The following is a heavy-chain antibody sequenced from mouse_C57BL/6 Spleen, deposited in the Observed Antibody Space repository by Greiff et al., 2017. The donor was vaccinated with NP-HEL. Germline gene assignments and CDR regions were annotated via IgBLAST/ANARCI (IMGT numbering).Heavy chain of an antibody. CDR3: ARFGRYDYLSAY. D-gene: IGHD2-4*01. J-gene: IGHJ3*01. CDR2: IDPSDSYT. CDR1: GYTFTSYW. Sequence: VQLQQPGAELVRPGTSVKLSCKASGYTFTSYWMHWVKQRPGQGLEWIGVIDPSDSYTNYNQKFKGKATLTVDTSSSTAYMQLSSLTSEDSAVYYCARFGRYDYLSAYWGQGTLVTVSA. V-gene: IGHV1-59*01.